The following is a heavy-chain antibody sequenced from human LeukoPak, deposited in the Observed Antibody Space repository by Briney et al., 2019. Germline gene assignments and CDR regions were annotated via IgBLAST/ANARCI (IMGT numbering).Heavy chain of an antibody. CDR1: GFTFSSYA. V-gene: IGHV3-30-3*01. Sequence: GGSLRLSCAASGFTFSSYAMHWVRQAPGKGLEWVAVISYDGSNKYYADSVKGRFTISRDNSKNTLYLQMNSLRAEDTAVYYCARDQHDYGALFDYWGQGTLVTVSS. J-gene: IGHJ4*02. CDR3: ARDQHDYGALFDY. CDR2: ISYDGSNK. D-gene: IGHD4-17*01.